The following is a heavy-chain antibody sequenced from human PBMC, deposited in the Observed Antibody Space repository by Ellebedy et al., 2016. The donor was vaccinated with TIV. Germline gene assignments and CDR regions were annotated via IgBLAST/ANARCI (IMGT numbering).Heavy chain of an antibody. CDR1: GFSFRSYW. Sequence: GESLKISCAASGFSFRSYWMSWVRQAPGKGLEWVATIYQDGSAKYDVDSVKCRFTISRANAKNSLFLQMHSLRVEDTAVYYFARRGSYGDYAVQVNSWFDRWGRGTLVTVAS. CDR2: IYQDGSAK. CDR3: ARRGSYGDYAVQVNSWFDR. J-gene: IGHJ5*02. V-gene: IGHV3-7*01. D-gene: IGHD4-17*01.